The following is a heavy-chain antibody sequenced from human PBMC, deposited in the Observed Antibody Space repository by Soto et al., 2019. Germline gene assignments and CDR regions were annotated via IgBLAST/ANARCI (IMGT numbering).Heavy chain of an antibody. CDR2: IWYDGSNK. D-gene: IGHD4-4*01. CDR1: GFTFSSYG. V-gene: IGHV3-33*01. Sequence: QVQLVASGGGVVQPGRSLRLSCAASGFTFSSYGMHWVRQAPGKGLEWVAVIWYDGSNKYYADSVKGRFTISRDNSKNTLYLQMNSLRAEDTAVYYCAREPHTVTDYGMDVWGQGTTVTVSS. CDR3: AREPHTVTDYGMDV. J-gene: IGHJ6*02.